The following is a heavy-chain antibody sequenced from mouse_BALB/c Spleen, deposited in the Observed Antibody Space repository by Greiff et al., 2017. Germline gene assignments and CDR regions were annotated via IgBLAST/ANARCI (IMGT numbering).Heavy chain of an antibody. J-gene: IGHJ4*01. D-gene: IGHD1-1*01. CDR2: IDPENGNT. CDR1: GFNIKDYY. CDR3: ARSGVFITTVVAPMDY. V-gene: IGHV14-1*02. Sequence: VQLKQSGAELVRPGALVKLSCKASGFNIKDYYMHWVKQRPEQGLEWIGWIDPENGNTIYDPKFQGKASITADTSSNTAYLQLSSLTSEDTAVYYCARSGVFITTVVAPMDYWGQGTSVTVSS.